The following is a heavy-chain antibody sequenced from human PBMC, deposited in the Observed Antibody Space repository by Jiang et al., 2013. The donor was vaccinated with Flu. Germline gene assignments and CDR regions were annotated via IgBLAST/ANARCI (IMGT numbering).Heavy chain of an antibody. CDR3: AKDLITIFGVVTSAFDI. V-gene: IGHV3-23*01. Sequence: RFTISRDNSKNTLYLQMNSLRAEDTAVYYCAKDLITIFGVVTSAFDIWGQGTMVTVSS. D-gene: IGHD3-3*01. J-gene: IGHJ3*02.